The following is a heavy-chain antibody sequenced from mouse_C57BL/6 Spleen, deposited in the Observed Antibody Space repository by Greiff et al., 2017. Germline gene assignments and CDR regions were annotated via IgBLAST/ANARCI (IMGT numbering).Heavy chain of an antibody. V-gene: IGHV1-39*01. CDR1: GYSFTDYN. Sequence: EVQLVESGPELVKPGASVKISCKASGYSFTDYNMNWVKQSNGKSLEWIGVINPNYGTTSYNQKFKGKATLTVDQSSSTAYMQLNSLTSEDSAVYYCASYSNYILYAMDYWGQGTSVTVSS. CDR3: ASYSNYILYAMDY. CDR2: INPNYGTT. J-gene: IGHJ4*01. D-gene: IGHD2-5*01.